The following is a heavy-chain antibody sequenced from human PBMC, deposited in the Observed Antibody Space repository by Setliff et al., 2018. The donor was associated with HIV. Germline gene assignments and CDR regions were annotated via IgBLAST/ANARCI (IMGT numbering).Heavy chain of an antibody. Sequence: QSGGSLRLSCTASGFTFGDYAMSWVRQAPGKGLEWVGLIRSKAYGGTTEYAASVKGRFTISRDDSKSIAYLQMNSLKAEDTAVYYCTRDLIVVIPATLTVRYYYYYMDVWGKGTTVTVSS. CDR1: GFTFGDYA. D-gene: IGHD2-2*01. J-gene: IGHJ6*03. CDR3: TRDLIVVIPATLTVRYYYYYMDV. V-gene: IGHV3-49*04. CDR2: IRSKAYGGTT.